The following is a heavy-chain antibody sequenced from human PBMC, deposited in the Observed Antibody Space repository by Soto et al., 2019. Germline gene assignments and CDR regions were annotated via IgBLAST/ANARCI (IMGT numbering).Heavy chain of an antibody. CDR2: IHYSGTT. D-gene: IGHD6-13*01. Sequence: QVQLQESGPGLVKPSQTLSLTCTVSGDSNTGAAYYWSWIRQHPGKGLEWIGHIHYSGTTYYNPSLKSRVRFSVDTSKEQFSLRLTSVTAADTAGYYCARDFRQDQQLPGYYYYGMDVWGQGTTVTVSS. CDR1: GDSNTGAAYY. J-gene: IGHJ6*02. V-gene: IGHV4-31*03. CDR3: ARDFRQDQQLPGYYYYGMDV.